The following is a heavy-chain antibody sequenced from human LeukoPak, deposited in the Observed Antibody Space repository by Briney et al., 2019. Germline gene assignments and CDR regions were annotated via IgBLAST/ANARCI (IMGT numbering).Heavy chain of an antibody. V-gene: IGHV3-7*01. CDR3: ARGWLAPADAFDI. D-gene: IGHD3-22*01. J-gene: IGHJ3*02. CDR2: IKQDGSEK. Sequence: GGSLRLSCAASGFTFSSYWMSWVRQAPGKRLEWVANIKQDGSEKYYVDSVKGRFTISRDNAKNSLYLQMNSLRAEDTAVYYCARGWLAPADAFDIWGQGTMVTVSS. CDR1: GFTFSSYW.